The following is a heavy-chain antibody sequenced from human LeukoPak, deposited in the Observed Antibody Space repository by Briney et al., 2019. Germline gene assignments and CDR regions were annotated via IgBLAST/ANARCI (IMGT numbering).Heavy chain of an antibody. CDR3: TKAGGGSGWYGAY. V-gene: IGHV3-23*01. Sequence: GGSLRLSCAASGFTFSSYAMSWVRQAPEKGLEWVSAISGSGDRIYYADSVKGRFTISRDNSENTLYLQMNSLRADDTAVYYCTKAGGGSGWYGAYWGQGTLVTVSS. J-gene: IGHJ4*02. D-gene: IGHD6-19*01. CDR1: GFTFSSYA. CDR2: ISGSGDRI.